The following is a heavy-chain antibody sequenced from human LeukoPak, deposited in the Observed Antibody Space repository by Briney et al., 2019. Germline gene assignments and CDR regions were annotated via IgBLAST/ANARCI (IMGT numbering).Heavy chain of an antibody. V-gene: IGHV1-8*01. D-gene: IGHD3-10*01. CDR2: MNPNSGNT. CDR1: GYTFTSYD. J-gene: IGHJ4*02. CDR3: ARVISRRRNYYGSGSFDY. Sequence: ASVTVSCKASGYTFTSYDINWVRQATGQGLEWMGWMNPNSGNTGYAQKFQGRVTMTRNTSISTAYMELSSLRSEDTAVYYCARVISRRRNYYGSGSFDYWGQGTLVTVSS.